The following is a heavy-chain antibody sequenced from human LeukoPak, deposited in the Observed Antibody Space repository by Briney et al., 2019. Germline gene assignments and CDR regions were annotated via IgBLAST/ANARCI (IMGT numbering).Heavy chain of an antibody. Sequence: PGGSLRLSCAASGFTFSNYWMSWVRQAPGKGPEWVANIKEDGRETYYLDSVEGRFTISRDNAKNSLELQMNSLRVEDTAVYYCATAQNFRPSAFFDSWGQGTLVTVSS. CDR3: ATAQNFRPSAFFDS. J-gene: IGHJ4*02. CDR2: IKEDGRET. V-gene: IGHV3-7*01. D-gene: IGHD1-7*01. CDR1: GFTFSNYW.